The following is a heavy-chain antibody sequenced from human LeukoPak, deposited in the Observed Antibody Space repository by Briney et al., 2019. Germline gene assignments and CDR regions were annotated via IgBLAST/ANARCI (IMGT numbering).Heavy chain of an antibody. CDR2: IYTSGST. V-gene: IGHV4-61*02. CDR1: GGSISSGSYY. J-gene: IGHJ4*02. D-gene: IGHD6-13*01. Sequence: PSETLSLTCTVSGGSISSGSYYWSWIRQPAGKGLEWIGRIYTSGSTNYNPSLKSRVTISVDTSKNQFSLKLSSVTAADTAVYYCARDIRTTRIAAAGPYFDYWGQGTLVTVSS. CDR3: ARDIRTTRIAAAGPYFDY.